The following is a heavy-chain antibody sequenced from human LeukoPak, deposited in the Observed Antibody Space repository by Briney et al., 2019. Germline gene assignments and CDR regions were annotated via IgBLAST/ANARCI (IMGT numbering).Heavy chain of an antibody. CDR3: AGWDLKSAWSDP. CDR2: FYSSART. V-gene: IGHV4-61*02. D-gene: IGHD1-26*01. CDR1: GGSISSGSYY. Sequence: SETLSLTCTVSGGSISSGSYYWNWIRQPAGKGLDWIVRFYSSARTNFNPSLKSPVTISADTSKNQFSLKVTYVTAADRAVYYCAGWDLKSAWSDPWGQGTLVTVSS. J-gene: IGHJ5*02.